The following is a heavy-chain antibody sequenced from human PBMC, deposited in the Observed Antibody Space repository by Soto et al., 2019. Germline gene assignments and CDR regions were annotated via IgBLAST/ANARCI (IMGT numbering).Heavy chain of an antibody. V-gene: IGHV4-30-4*01. J-gene: IGHJ6*03. CDR3: AGGSYYYYMDV. CDR2: IYYSGST. Sequence: PSETLSLTCTVSGGSISSGDYYWSWIRQPPGKGLEWIGYIYYSGSTYYNPSLKSRVTLSVDTSKNQFSLELSSVTAADTAVYYCAGGSYYYYMDVWGSGTTVTVSS. CDR1: GGSISSGDYY.